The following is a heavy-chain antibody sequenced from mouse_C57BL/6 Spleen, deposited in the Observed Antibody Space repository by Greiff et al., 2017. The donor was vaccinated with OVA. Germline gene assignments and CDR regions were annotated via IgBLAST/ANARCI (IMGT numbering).Heavy chain of an antibody. CDR2: INPNNGGT. Sequence: EVQLQQSGPELVKPGASVKISCKASGYTFTDYYMNWVKRSHGKSLEWIGDINPNNGGTSYNQKFKGKATLTVDKSSSTAYMELRSLTSEDSAVYYCARSYYGSSYGAMDYWGQGTSVTVSS. CDR1: GYTFTDYY. D-gene: IGHD1-1*01. J-gene: IGHJ4*01. CDR3: ARSYYGSSYGAMDY. V-gene: IGHV1-26*01.